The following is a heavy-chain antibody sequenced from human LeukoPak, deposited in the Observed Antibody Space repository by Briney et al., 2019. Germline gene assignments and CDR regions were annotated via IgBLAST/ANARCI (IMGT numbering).Heavy chain of an antibody. CDR1: GFTFSSYG. CDR3: AKLHTTGTPNGDY. V-gene: IGHV3-30*02. CDR2: IRYDGSNK. J-gene: IGHJ4*02. Sequence: GGSLRLSCAGSGFTFSSYGMHWVRQAPGKGLEWVAFIRYDGSNKYYADSVKGRFTISRDNSKNTLYLQMNSLRAEDTAVYYCAKLHTTGTPNGDYWGQGTLVTVSS. D-gene: IGHD1-1*01.